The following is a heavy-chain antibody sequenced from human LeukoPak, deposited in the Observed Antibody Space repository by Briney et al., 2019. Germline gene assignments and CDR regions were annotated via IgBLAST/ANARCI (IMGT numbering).Heavy chain of an antibody. D-gene: IGHD5-12*01. CDR2: IYHSGST. Sequence: SETLSLTCTVSGYSISSGYYWNWIRQPPGKGLEWIGYIYHSGSTKYNPSLKSRITISVDTSKNQFSLEVSSVTAADTAVYYCARGGYSGLDYSIWGQGTLVTVSS. CDR3: ARGGYSGLDYSI. J-gene: IGHJ4*02. V-gene: IGHV4-61*01. CDR1: GYSISSGYY.